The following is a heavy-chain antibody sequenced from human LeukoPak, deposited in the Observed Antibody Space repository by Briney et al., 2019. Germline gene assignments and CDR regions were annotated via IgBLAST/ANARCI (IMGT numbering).Heavy chain of an antibody. CDR2: INHSGST. Sequence: SETLSLTCAVYGGSFRGYYWSWIRQPPGKGLEWIGEINHSGSTNYNPSLKSRVTISVDTSKNQFSLKLSSVTAADTAVYYCASMVRGAPISYWGQGTLVTVSS. D-gene: IGHD3-10*01. CDR1: GGSFRGYY. J-gene: IGHJ4*02. V-gene: IGHV4-34*01. CDR3: ASMVRGAPISY.